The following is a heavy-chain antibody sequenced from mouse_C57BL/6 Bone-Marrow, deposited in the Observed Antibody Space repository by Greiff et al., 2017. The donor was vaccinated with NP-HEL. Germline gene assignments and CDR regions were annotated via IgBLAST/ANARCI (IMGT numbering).Heavy chain of an antibody. Sequence: VQLQQSGAELVKPGASVKLSCTASGFNIKDYYMHWVKQRTEQGLEWIGRIDPEDGETKYAPKFQGKATITADTSSNTAYLQLSSLTSEDTAVDSCASSLPLCGSSDDWYFDVWGTGTTVTVSS. CDR3: ASSLPLCGSSDDWYFDV. J-gene: IGHJ1*03. V-gene: IGHV14-2*01. CDR2: IDPEDGET. CDR1: GFNIKDYY. D-gene: IGHD1-1*01.